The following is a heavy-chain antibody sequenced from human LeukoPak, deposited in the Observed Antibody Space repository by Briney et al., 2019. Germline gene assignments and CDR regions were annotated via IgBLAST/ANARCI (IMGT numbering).Heavy chain of an antibody. CDR1: GFTFSSYG. V-gene: IGHV3-30*03. Sequence: PGRSLRLSCAASGFTFSSYGMHWVRQAPGKGLEWVAVISYDGSNKYYADSVKGRFTISRDNSKNTLYLQMNSLRAEDTAVYYCATSEMMVAATTFLDYWGQGTLVTVSS. CDR3: ATSEMMVAATTFLDY. J-gene: IGHJ4*02. D-gene: IGHD2-15*01. CDR2: ISYDGSNK.